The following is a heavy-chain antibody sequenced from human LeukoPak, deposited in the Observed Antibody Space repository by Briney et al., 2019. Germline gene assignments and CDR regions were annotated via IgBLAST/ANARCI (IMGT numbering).Heavy chain of an antibody. CDR1: GGTFSSYA. Sequence: ASVKVSCKASGGTFSSYALSWVRQAPGQGLEWMGRIIPIFGIANYAQKFQGRVTITADKSTSTAYMELSSLRSEDTAVYYCASDPSPPNFDMDVWGQGTTVTVSS. CDR3: ASDPSPPNFDMDV. V-gene: IGHV1-69*04. D-gene: IGHD2-2*01. CDR2: IIPIFGIA. J-gene: IGHJ6*02.